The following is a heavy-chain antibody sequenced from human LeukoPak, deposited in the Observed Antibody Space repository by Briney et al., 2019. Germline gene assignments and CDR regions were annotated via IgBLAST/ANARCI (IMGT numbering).Heavy chain of an antibody. CDR3: ARHRPDYSNYVFDY. J-gene: IGHJ4*02. CDR2: IYTSGST. D-gene: IGHD4-11*01. Sequence: SETLSLTCTVSGGSSSNYYWNWIRQPAGKGLEWIGRIYTSGSTNYNPSLKSRVTISVDTSKNQFSLKLSSVTAADTAVYYCARHRPDYSNYVFDYWGQGTLVTVSS. V-gene: IGHV4-4*07. CDR1: GGSSSNYY.